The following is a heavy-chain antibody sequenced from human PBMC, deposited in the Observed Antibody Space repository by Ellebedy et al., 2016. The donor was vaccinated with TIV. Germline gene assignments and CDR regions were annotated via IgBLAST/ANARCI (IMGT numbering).Heavy chain of an antibody. CDR3: ARASSRSTVTTIGSASNWFDP. Sequence: MPSETLSLTCAVSGGSISSGGYSWSWIRQPPGKGLEWIGYIYHSGSTYYNPSLKSRVTISVDRSKNQFSLKLSSVTAADTAVYYCARASSRSTVTTIGSASNWFDPWGQGTLVTVSS. V-gene: IGHV4-30-2*01. CDR2: IYHSGST. J-gene: IGHJ5*02. CDR1: GGSISSGGYS. D-gene: IGHD4-17*01.